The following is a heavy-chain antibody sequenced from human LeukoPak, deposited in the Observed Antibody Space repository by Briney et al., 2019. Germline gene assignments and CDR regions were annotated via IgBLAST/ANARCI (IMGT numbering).Heavy chain of an antibody. CDR2: IYYSGRT. Sequence: SETLSLTCTVSGGSISSYYWNWLRQPPGKGLEGIGYIYYSGRTNYNPSLKSRVTISVDTSKNQFSLKLSSVTAADTAVYYCARAGRTIFGVVTVWGQGPLVTVSS. J-gene: IGHJ4*02. V-gene: IGHV4-59*01. CDR3: ARAGRTIFGVVTV. CDR1: GGSISSYY. D-gene: IGHD3-3*01.